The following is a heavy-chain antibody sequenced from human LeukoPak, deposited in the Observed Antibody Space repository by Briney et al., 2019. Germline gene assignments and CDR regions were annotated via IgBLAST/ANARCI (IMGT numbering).Heavy chain of an antibody. CDR3: ARGGTAMVTYYYYYGMDV. V-gene: IGHV1-2*04. D-gene: IGHD5-18*01. J-gene: IGHJ6*02. CDR1: GYTFTGYY. Sequence: ASVKVSCKASGYTFTGYYMHWVRQAPGQGLEWMGWINPNSGGTNYAQKFQGWVTMTRDTSISTAYMELSRLRSDDTAVYYCARGGTAMVTYYYYYGMDVWGQGTTVTVSS. CDR2: INPNSGGT.